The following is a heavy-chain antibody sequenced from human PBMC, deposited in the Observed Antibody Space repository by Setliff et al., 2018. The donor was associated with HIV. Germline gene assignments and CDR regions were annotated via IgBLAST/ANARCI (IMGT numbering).Heavy chain of an antibody. V-gene: IGHV3-7*01. J-gene: IGHJ6*02. CDR3: ARFGVAYGIDV. D-gene: IGHD3-10*01. CDR2: IKPDGSER. Sequence: LRLSCAASGFTFNRYDITWVRQTPGKGLEWVATIKPDGSERSYVDSVKGRFTISRDNAENSLYLQMNSLRVENAAVYYCARFGVAYGIDVWGQGTTVTVSS. CDR1: GFTFNRYD.